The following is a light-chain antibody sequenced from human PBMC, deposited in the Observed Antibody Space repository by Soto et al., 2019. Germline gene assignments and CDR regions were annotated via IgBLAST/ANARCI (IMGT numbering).Light chain of an antibody. J-gene: IGLJ2*01. CDR2: SDN. Sequence: QSVLTQPYSASGTPGQRVTISCSGSSSNIGSHTLNWYQQLPGSAPSLLIYSDNQRPSGVPDRFSGSTSGTSASLAISGLQSEDEAEYYCAAWDDTPNDAVFGGGTKLTVL. CDR1: SSNIGSHT. CDR3: AAWDDTPNDAV. V-gene: IGLV1-44*01.